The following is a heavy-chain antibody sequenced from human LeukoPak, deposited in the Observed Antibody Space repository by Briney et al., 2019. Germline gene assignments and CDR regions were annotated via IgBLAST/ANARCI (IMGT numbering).Heavy chain of an antibody. V-gene: IGHV3-53*01. Sequence: GGSLRLSCAASGFTVSSNFLSWVRQPPGKGLEWVSDIYCGGSTYYADSVKGRFTISRDNSKNTLYLQMNSLRAEDTAVYYCTRGGGGSFPHYWGQGTLVTVSS. J-gene: IGHJ4*02. CDR3: TRGGGGSFPHY. CDR1: GFTVSSNF. D-gene: IGHD2-21*01. CDR2: IYCGGST.